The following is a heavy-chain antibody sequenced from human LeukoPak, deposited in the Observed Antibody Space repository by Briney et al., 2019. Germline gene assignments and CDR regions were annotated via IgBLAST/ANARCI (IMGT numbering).Heavy chain of an antibody. D-gene: IGHD1-26*01. Sequence: ASVKVSCKASGYTFTSYDINWMRQATGQGLEWMGWMNPNSGNTGYAQKFQGRVTMTRDTSISTAYMELSRLRSDDTAVYYCARSSGSYRDYFQHWGQGTLVTVSS. CDR3: ARSSGSYRDYFQH. CDR2: MNPNSGNT. V-gene: IGHV1-8*01. CDR1: GYTFTSYD. J-gene: IGHJ1*01.